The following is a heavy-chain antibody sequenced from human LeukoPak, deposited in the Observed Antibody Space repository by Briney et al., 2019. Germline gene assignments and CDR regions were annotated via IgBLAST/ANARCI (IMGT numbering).Heavy chain of an antibody. V-gene: IGHV4-61*02. J-gene: IGHJ4*02. CDR1: GGSISSESYY. CDR3: ARHSGDLRFLEWLLDY. Sequence: PSETLSLTCTVSGGSISSESYYWSWIRQPAGKGLEWIGRIYSSGNSKYNPSLKSRVTISVDTSKNQFSLKLSSVTAADTAVYYCARHSGDLRFLEWLLDYWGQGTLVTVSS. CDR2: IYSSGNS. D-gene: IGHD3-3*01.